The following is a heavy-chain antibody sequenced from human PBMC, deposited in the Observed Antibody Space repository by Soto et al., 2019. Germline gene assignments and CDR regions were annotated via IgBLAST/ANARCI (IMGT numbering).Heavy chain of an antibody. V-gene: IGHV4-34*01. CDR2: INHSGST. CDR1: GGSFSGYY. J-gene: IGHJ4*02. Sequence: SETLSLTCAVYGGSFSGYYWSWIRQPPGKGLEWIGEINHSGSTNYNPSLKSRVTISVDTSKNQFSLKLSSVTAADTAVYYCARRRGYSGYEFHFDYWGQGTLVTVSS. CDR3: ARRRGYSGYEFHFDY. D-gene: IGHD5-12*01.